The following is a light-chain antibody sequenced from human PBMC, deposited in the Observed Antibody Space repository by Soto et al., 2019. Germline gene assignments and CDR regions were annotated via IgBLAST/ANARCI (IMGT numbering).Light chain of an antibody. CDR3: QQYGSSIQT. CDR1: QSVTTSY. J-gene: IGKJ1*01. Sequence: ESGLGQAPGTRCLSPGEKATLSCRTSQSVTTSYLAWYQQKPGQAPRLLIYGTSNRATGIPDRFSGSGSATDFTLTISRLEPEDFAVYYCQQYGSSIQTFGHATMV. V-gene: IGKV3-20*01. CDR2: GTS.